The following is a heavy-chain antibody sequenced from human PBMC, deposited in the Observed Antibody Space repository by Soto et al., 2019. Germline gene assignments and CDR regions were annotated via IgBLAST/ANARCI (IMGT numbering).Heavy chain of an antibody. V-gene: IGHV3-30*18. Sequence: QVQLVESGGGVVQPGRSLRLSCAASGFTFSSYDMHWVRQAPGKGLEWVAVISYDGSNKYYADSVKGRFTISRDNSKNTLYLQMNSLRAEDTAVYYCAKDLFDYGDYWYYFDYWGQGTLVTVSS. CDR1: GFTFSSYD. CDR3: AKDLFDYGDYWYYFDY. J-gene: IGHJ4*02. CDR2: ISYDGSNK. D-gene: IGHD4-17*01.